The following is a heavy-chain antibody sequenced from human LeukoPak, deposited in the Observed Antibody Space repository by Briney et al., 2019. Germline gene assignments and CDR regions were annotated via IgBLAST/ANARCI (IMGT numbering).Heavy chain of an antibody. CDR2: INHSGST. V-gene: IGHV4-34*01. D-gene: IGHD2-2*01. J-gene: IGHJ4*02. CDR3: AGGYCSSTSCHRYFDY. Sequence: SETLSLTCAVYGGSFSGYYWSWIRQPPGKGLEWIGEINHSGSTNYNPSLKSRVTISVDTSKNQFSVKLSSVTAADTAVYYCAGGYCSSTSCHRYFDYWGQGTLVTVSS. CDR1: GGSFSGYY.